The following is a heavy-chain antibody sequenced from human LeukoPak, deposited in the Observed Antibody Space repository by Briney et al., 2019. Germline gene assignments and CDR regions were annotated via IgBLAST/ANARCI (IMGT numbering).Heavy chain of an antibody. Sequence: GRSLRLSCAASGFTFSSYGMHWVRQAPGKGLEWVAVISYDGSNKYYADSVKGRFTISRDNSKNTLYLQMSSLRAEDTAVYYCAKPKLVKAYFDYWGQGTLVTVSS. CDR2: ISYDGSNK. V-gene: IGHV3-30*18. CDR3: AKPKLVKAYFDY. D-gene: IGHD6-13*01. CDR1: GFTFSSYG. J-gene: IGHJ4*02.